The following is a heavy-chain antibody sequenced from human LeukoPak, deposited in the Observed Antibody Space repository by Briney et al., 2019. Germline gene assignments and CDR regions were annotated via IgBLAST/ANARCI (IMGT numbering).Heavy chain of an antibody. CDR1: GGSISSSSYS. J-gene: IGHJ4*02. Sequence: SETLSLTCTVSGGSISSSSYSWGWICQPPGKGLEWIGSIYYSGSTYYNPSLKSRVTISVDTSKNQFSLKLSSVTAADTAVYYCAGRAETYYDFWSGYYWGQGTLVTVSS. CDR2: IYYSGST. CDR3: AGRAETYYDFWSGYY. V-gene: IGHV4-39*01. D-gene: IGHD3-3*01.